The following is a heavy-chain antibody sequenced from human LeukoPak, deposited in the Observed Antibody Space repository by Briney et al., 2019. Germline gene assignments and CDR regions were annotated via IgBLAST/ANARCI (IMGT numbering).Heavy chain of an antibody. V-gene: IGHV1-24*01. CDR2: FDPEDGET. Sequence: ASVTVSCTVSGYTLTELSMHWVRQAPGKGLEWMGGFDPEDGETIYAQKFQGRVTMTEDTSTDTAYMELSSLRSEDAAVYYCATGLVGATDSDYWGQGTLVTVSS. CDR1: GYTLTELS. J-gene: IGHJ4*02. CDR3: ATGLVGATDSDY. D-gene: IGHD1-26*01.